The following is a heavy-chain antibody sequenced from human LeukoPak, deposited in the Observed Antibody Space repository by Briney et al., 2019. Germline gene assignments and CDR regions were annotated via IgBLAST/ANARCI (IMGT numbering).Heavy chain of an antibody. CDR3: VNLYGDNSVNAFDF. CDR2: ISGSGGST. Sequence: GGSLRLSCAASGFTFSSYAMSWVRQAPGKGLAWVSGISGSGGSTFYADSVQGRFTISRDNSKNTLYLQMNSLRAEDTAVYYCVNLYGDNSVNAFDFWGQGTMVTVSS. D-gene: IGHD4-23*01. J-gene: IGHJ3*01. CDR1: GFTFSSYA. V-gene: IGHV3-23*01.